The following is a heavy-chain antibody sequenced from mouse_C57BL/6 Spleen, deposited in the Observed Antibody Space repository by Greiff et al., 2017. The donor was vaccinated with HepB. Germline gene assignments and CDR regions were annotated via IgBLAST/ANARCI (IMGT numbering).Heavy chain of an antibody. D-gene: IGHD1-1*01. Sequence: VQLQQSGPELVKPGASVKISCKASGYAFSSSWMNWVKQRPGKGLEWIGRIYPGDGDTNYNGKFKGKATLTADKSSSTAYMQLSSLTSEDSAVYFCARVIYYYGSSSYYAMDYWGQGTSVTVSS. V-gene: IGHV1-82*01. CDR3: ARVIYYYGSSSYYAMDY. CDR2: IYPGDGDT. CDR1: GYAFSSSW. J-gene: IGHJ4*01.